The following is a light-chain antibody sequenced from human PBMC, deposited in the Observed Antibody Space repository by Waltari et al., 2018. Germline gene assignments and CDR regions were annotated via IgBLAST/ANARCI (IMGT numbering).Light chain of an antibody. V-gene: IGKV4-1*01. CDR2: WAS. Sequence: DIVMTQSPASLAVSLGERATLNCKSSQSVFYSSDNKNYLAWYQQKPGQPPKALIYWASTRESGVPDRFSGSGSGTDFTLTISSLQAEDVAVYYCQQYYTIPRTFGQGTKLEIK. J-gene: IGKJ2*01. CDR3: QQYYTIPRT. CDR1: QSVFYSSDNKNY.